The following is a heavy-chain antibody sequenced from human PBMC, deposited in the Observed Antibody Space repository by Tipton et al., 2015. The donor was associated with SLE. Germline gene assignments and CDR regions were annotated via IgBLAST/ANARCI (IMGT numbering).Heavy chain of an antibody. V-gene: IGHV4-34*01. CDR3: ARELYWYFDL. D-gene: IGHD1-7*01. J-gene: IGHJ2*01. Sequence: TLSLTCTVSGGSISSYYWSRIRQPPGKGLEWIGEINHSGSTNYNPSLKSRVTISVDTSKNQFSLKLSSVTAADTAVYYCARELYWYFDLWGRGTLVTVSS. CDR1: GGSISSYY. CDR2: INHSGST.